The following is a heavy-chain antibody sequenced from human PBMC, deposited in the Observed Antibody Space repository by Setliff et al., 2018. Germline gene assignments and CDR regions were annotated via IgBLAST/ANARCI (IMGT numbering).Heavy chain of an antibody. CDR3: ARVGVYYYDSSGYHRSPYYHYYGMDV. D-gene: IGHD3-22*01. J-gene: IGHJ6*02. V-gene: IGHV1-18*01. Sequence: ASVKVSCKASGYTFTSYGISWVRQAPGQGLEWMGWISAYNGNTNYAQKLQGRVTMTTDTSTSTAYMELRSLRSDDTAVYYCARVGVYYYDSSGYHRSPYYHYYGMDVWGQGTTVTVSS. CDR1: GYTFTSYG. CDR2: ISAYNGNT.